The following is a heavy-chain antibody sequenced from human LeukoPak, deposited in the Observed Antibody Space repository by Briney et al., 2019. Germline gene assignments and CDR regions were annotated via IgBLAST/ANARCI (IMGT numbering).Heavy chain of an antibody. D-gene: IGHD2-15*01. V-gene: IGHV3-23*01. CDR2: IGGSGGTT. CDR1: GFTFSNYV. CDR3: AKTLNYCSGGSCYNYYFDC. Sequence: GGSLRLSCAASGFTFSNYVMSWVRQAPGKGLEWVSSIGGSGGTTYYADSVKGRFTISRDNSENTLSLQMDSLRAEDTAMYYCAKTLNYCSGGSCYNYYFDCWGQGTLVTVSS. J-gene: IGHJ4*02.